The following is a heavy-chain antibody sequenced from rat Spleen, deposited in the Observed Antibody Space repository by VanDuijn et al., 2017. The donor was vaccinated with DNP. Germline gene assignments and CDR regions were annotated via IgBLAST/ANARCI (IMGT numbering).Heavy chain of an antibody. CDR2: ISTGGGST. J-gene: IGHJ2*01. V-gene: IGHV5-31*01. Sequence: EVQLVESGGGLVQPGGSLRLSCVASGFIFSNHWMTWIRQAPGKGLEWVASISTGGGSTYYRDSVKGRFTISRDNAKSTLYLQMDSLRSEDTATYYCTRGPDYWGQGVTVTVSS. CDR1: GFIFSNHW. CDR3: TRGPDY.